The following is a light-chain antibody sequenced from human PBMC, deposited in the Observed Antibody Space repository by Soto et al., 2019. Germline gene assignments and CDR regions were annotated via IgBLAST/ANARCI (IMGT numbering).Light chain of an antibody. CDR3: QQSYKTPHT. CDR2: AAS. J-gene: IGKJ2*01. CDR1: QGVSAY. V-gene: IGKV1-39*01. Sequence: DIQMTQSPSSLSASVGARVTITCRASQGVSAYLLWYQQRQGTAPKLLIYAASNLLSGVPSRFSGSGSGTNFTLTSSSLPPEDCATYDCQQSYKTPHTFGQGTKLETK.